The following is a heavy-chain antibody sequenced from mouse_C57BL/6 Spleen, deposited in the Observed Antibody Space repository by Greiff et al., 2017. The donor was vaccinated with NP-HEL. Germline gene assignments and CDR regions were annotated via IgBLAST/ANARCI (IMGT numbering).Heavy chain of an antibody. CDR2: IDPETGGT. CDR1: GYTFTDYE. CDR3: TRRTTVVDY. J-gene: IGHJ3*01. Sequence: VQLVESGAELVRPGASVTLSCKASGYTFTDYEMHWVKQTPVHGLEWIGAIDPETGGTAYNQKFKGKAILTADKSSSTAYMELRSLTSEDSAVYYCTRRTTVVDYWGQGTLVTVSA. V-gene: IGHV1-15*01. D-gene: IGHD1-1*01.